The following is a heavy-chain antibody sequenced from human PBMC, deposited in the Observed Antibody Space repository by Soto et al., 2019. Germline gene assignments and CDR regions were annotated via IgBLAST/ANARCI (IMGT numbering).Heavy chain of an antibody. Sequence: QVQLVQSGAEVKKPGASVKVSCKASGYTFTSYGISWVRQAPGQGLEWMGWISAYNGNTNYAQKLQGRVPMTTDTSTSTAYMELRSLRSDDTAVYYCARDQNYYGSGSYYWFDPWGQGTLVTVSS. V-gene: IGHV1-18*01. CDR2: ISAYNGNT. D-gene: IGHD3-10*01. CDR3: ARDQNYYGSGSYYWFDP. CDR1: GYTFTSYG. J-gene: IGHJ5*02.